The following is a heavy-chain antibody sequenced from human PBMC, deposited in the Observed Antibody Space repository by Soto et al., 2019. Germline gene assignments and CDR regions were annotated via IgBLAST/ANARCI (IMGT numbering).Heavy chain of an antibody. CDR1: GFLFSDYA. CDR2: ITGTGSAT. V-gene: IGHV3-23*01. CDR3: AKDRALLWFPESIDAFDM. D-gene: IGHD3-10*01. Sequence: EVQLLESGGGLVQPGGSLSLSCAASGFLFSDYAMSWVRQAPGKGLEWVASITGTGSATHHADSVKGRFIISRDNSENTVYLQMNSLRADDTAIYYCAKDRALLWFPESIDAFDMWGQGAMVTVAS. J-gene: IGHJ3*02.